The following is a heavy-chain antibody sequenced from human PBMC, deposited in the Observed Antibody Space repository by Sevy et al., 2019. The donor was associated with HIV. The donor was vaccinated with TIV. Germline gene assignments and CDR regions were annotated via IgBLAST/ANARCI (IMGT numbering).Heavy chain of an antibody. CDR1: GFTFSSYS. Sequence: GGSLRLSCAASGFTFSSYSMNWVRQAPGKGLGWVSYISSSSSTIYNADSVKGGFTISRNNAKNSLYLQMNSLGDEDTAVYYCATAMVDLEYKRWGQGTLVTVSS. J-gene: IGHJ4*02. CDR2: ISSSSSTI. V-gene: IGHV3-48*02. D-gene: IGHD3-10*01. CDR3: ATAMVDLEYKR.